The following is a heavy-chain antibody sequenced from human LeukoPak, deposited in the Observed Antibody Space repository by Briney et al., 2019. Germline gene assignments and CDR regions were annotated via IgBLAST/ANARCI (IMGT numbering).Heavy chain of an antibody. D-gene: IGHD4-23*01. CDR2: IYYSGST. CDR3: ARGVDGDYGGYFDY. J-gene: IGHJ4*02. CDR1: GGSISSGDYY. Sequence: SETLSLTCTVSGGSISSGDYYWSWIRQPPGKGLEWIGYIYYSGSTYYNPSLKSRVTISVDTSKDQFSLKLSSVTAADTAVYYCARGVDGDYGGYFDYWGQGTLVTVSS. V-gene: IGHV4-30-4*08.